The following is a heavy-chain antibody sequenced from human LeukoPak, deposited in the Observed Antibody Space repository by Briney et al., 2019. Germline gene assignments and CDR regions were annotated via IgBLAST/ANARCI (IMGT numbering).Heavy chain of an antibody. CDR2: IKQDGSEK. CDR1: GFTFSSYW. D-gene: IGHD3-22*01. Sequence: GGSLRLSCAASGFTFSSYWMSWVRQAPGKGLEWVANIKQDGSEKYYVDSVKGRFTISRDNAKNSLYPQMNSLRAEDTAVYYCARDYYDSSGYYRYDYWGQGTLVTVSS. J-gene: IGHJ4*02. V-gene: IGHV3-7*01. CDR3: ARDYYDSSGYYRYDY.